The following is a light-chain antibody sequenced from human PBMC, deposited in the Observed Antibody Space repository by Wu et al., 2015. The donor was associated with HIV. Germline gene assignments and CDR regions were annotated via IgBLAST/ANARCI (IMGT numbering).Light chain of an antibody. CDR1: QSFSTW. Sequence: DIQMTQSPSTLSASVGDRVTITCRASQSFSTWLAWYQQKPGKAPKLLIYKASSLGSGVPSRFSGSGSGTEFTLTINSLQPEDFATYYCQQYHSGWTFGQGTKVEVK. CDR2: KAS. V-gene: IGKV1-5*03. CDR3: QQYHSGWT. J-gene: IGKJ1*01.